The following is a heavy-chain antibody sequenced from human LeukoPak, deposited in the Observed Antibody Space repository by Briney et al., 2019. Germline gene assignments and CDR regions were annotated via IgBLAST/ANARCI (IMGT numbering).Heavy chain of an antibody. CDR2: LIPILGIA. Sequence: GASVKVSCKASGGTFSSYAISWVRQAPGQGLEWMGRLIPILGIANYAQKFQGRVTITADKSTSTAYMELSSLRYEDTDVYYCASNSNRYSSGWLDYWGQGTLVTVSS. J-gene: IGHJ4*02. V-gene: IGHV1-69*04. D-gene: IGHD6-19*01. CDR3: ASNSNRYSSGWLDY. CDR1: GGTFSSYA.